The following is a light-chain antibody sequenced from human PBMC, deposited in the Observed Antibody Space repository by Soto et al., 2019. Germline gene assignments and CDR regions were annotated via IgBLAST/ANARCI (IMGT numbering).Light chain of an antibody. V-gene: IGKV4-1*01. CDR1: QSVLYSSNNKNY. J-gene: IGKJ2*01. CDR3: QQYYSTPYT. CDR2: WAS. Sequence: DIVMTQPPDSLAVSLGERATINCKSSQSVLYSSNNKNYLAWYQQKPGQPPKLLIYWASTRESGVTDRFSGSGSGTDFSLTISSLQAEDVAVYYCQQYYSTPYTLGQGTKLEIK.